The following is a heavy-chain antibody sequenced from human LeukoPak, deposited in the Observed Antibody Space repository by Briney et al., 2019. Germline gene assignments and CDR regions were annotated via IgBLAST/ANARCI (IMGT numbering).Heavy chain of an antibody. CDR3: ARDIRGYSYGYSRGFDY. V-gene: IGHV1-69*04. J-gene: IGHJ4*02. Sequence: GASVKVSCKASGGTFSSYAISWVRQAPGQGLERMGRIIPILGIANYAQKFQGRVTITADKSTSTAYMELSSLRSEDTAVYYCARDIRGYSYGYSRGFDYWGQGTLVTVSS. CDR2: IIPILGIA. D-gene: IGHD5-18*01. CDR1: GGTFSSYA.